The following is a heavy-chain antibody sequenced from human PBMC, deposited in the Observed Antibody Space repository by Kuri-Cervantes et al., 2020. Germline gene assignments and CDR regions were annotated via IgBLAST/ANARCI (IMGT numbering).Heavy chain of an antibody. CDR2: ISGSGGST. CDR3: ARLVATPGHHASDI. CDR1: GFTFSSYA. J-gene: IGHJ3*02. D-gene: IGHD5-12*01. Sequence: WGSLRLSCAASGFTFSSYAMSWVRQAPGKGLEWVSAISGSGGSTYYADSVNGRFTISRDNSKNTLYLQMNSLRAEDTAVYYCARLVATPGHHASDIWGQGTMVTVSS. V-gene: IGHV3-23*01.